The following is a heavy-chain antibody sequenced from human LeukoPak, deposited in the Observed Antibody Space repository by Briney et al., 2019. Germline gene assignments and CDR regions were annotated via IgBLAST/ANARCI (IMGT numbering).Heavy chain of an antibody. CDR3: TTDHGYSYGYRGPIDY. Sequence: KSGGSLRLSCAASGFTFSNAWMSWVRQAPGKGLEWVGRIKSKTDGGTTDYAAPVKGRFTISRDDSKNTLYLQMNSLKTEDTAVYYCTTDHGYSYGYRGPIDYWGQGTLVTVSS. CDR1: GFTFSNAW. CDR2: IKSKTDGGTT. V-gene: IGHV3-15*01. J-gene: IGHJ4*02. D-gene: IGHD5-18*01.